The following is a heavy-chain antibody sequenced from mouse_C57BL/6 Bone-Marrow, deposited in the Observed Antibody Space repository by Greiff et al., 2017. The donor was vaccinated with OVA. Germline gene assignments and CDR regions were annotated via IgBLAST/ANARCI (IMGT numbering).Heavy chain of an antibody. V-gene: IGHV1-81*01. CDR1: GYTFTSYG. CDR2: IYPRSGNT. J-gene: IGHJ3*01. CDR3: AGRVGNSPFGY. Sequence: VHLVESGAELARPGASVKLSCKASGYTFTSYGISWVKQRTGQGLERIGEIYPRSGNTYYNEKFKGKATLTADKSSRTAYMEIRSLTSEDSAVYFCAGRVGNSPFGYWGQGTLVTVSA. D-gene: IGHD2-1*01.